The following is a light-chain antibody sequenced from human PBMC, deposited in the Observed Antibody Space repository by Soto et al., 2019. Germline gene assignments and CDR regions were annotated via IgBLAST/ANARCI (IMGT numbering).Light chain of an antibody. V-gene: IGKV3-15*01. CDR1: QSVNNN. CDR2: DAS. Sequence: IVRTQSPATLSVSPGERGTLSCRAGQSVNNNLAWYQQKPGQAPRLLIYDASTRATGIPGRFSGSGSGTEFTLTISSLQSEDFALYYCQQYHNWLSFGGGTKG. CDR3: QQYHNWLS. J-gene: IGKJ4*01.